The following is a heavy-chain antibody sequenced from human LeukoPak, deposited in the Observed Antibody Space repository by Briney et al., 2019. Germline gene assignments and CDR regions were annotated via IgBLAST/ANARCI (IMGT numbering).Heavy chain of an antibody. CDR1: GGSISTSGSY. V-gene: IGHV4-39*07. CDR2: IYYSGST. D-gene: IGHD6-19*01. Sequence: PSETLSLTCTVSGGSISTSGSYWGWVRQPPGKGLEWIGIIYYSGSTYYNPSLKSRVTISVDTSKNQFSLKLTSVTAADTAVYYCARDRYSSGHLDYWGQGTLVTVSS. J-gene: IGHJ4*02. CDR3: ARDRYSSGHLDY.